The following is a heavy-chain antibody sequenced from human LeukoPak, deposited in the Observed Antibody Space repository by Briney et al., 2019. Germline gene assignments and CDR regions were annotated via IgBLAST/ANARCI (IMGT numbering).Heavy chain of an antibody. D-gene: IGHD3-16*01. CDR3: ATSWGIYSY. J-gene: IGHJ4*02. V-gene: IGHV3-9*01. CDR2: ISWNSGTT. CDR1: GFTFKDYA. Sequence: GGSLRLSCTASGFTFKDYAMYWVRQAPGKGLEWVSGISWNSGTTDYADSVKGRFTVSRDNAKDSLYLQMNSLRAEDTAVYYCATSWGIYSYWGQGTLVTVSS.